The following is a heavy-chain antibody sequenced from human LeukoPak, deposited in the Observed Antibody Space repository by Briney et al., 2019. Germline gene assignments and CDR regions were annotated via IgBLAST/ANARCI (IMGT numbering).Heavy chain of an antibody. Sequence: GGSLRLSCAASGFTFSSYAMSWVRQAPGKGLEWVSGISNSGGSTYYADSVKGRFTISRDNSKNTLFLQMNSLRAEDTAVYYCAKDRGALGYCSGGSCYADYWGQGTLVTVSS. CDR3: AKDRGALGYCSGGSCYADY. CDR2: ISNSGGST. V-gene: IGHV3-23*01. D-gene: IGHD2-15*01. J-gene: IGHJ4*02. CDR1: GFTFSSYA.